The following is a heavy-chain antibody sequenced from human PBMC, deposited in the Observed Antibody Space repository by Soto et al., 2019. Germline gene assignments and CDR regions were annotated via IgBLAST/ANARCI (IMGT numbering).Heavy chain of an antibody. D-gene: IGHD3-10*01. J-gene: IGHJ4*03. CDR3: SSLRGVRRWGDY. CDR1: GYRFTSSW. CDR2: IDPTNSQI. Sequence: RGESLKISCAASGYRFTSSWITWVRQISGKGLEWMATIDPTNSQINYNPSFRGHVTLSVDKSASTAYLEWISVRASDTAIYYCSSLRGVRRWGDYRDQGSLGTVSS. V-gene: IGHV5-10-1*01.